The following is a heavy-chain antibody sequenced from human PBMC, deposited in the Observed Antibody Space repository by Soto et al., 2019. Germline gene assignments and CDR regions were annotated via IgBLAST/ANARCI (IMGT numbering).Heavy chain of an antibody. CDR1: GFTFSSYG. J-gene: IGHJ5*02. D-gene: IGHD2-8*01. CDR2: IWYDGSNK. CDR3: ATESSRAYGWFDP. V-gene: IGHV3-30*02. Sequence: GGSLRLSCAASGFTFSSYGMHWVRQAPGKGLEWVAVIWYDGSNKYYADSVKGRFTISRDNSKNTLYLQMNSLRSEDTAVYYCATESSRAYGWFDPWGQGTLVTVSS.